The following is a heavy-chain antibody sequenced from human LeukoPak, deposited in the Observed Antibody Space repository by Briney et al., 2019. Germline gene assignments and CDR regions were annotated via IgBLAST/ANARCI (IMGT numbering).Heavy chain of an antibody. CDR3: ARVVYDSSTYPKSYFDF. V-gene: IGHV4-4*07. CDR1: GGSISSYY. J-gene: IGHJ4*02. Sequence: SETLSLTCTVSGGSISSYYWTWIRQPAGKGLEWIGRIYPSGSTNYNPSLKSRVTMSVDTSKNQFSLKLSSVTAADTAVYYCARVVYDSSTYPKSYFDFWGQGTLVTVSS. CDR2: IYPSGST. D-gene: IGHD3-22*01.